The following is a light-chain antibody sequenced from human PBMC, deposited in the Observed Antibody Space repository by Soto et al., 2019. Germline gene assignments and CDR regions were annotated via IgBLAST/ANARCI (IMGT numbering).Light chain of an antibody. Sequence: QSVLAQPPSVSWAPGQRVSISCAGTSSNIGAGYDVHWYQQFPGTAPKLLMSSNNNRPPGVPDRFSGSKSGTSASLAITGLQAEDEADYYCQSYDTTLSGRVFGGGTKLTVL. V-gene: IGLV1-40*01. CDR1: SSNIGAGYD. CDR3: QSYDTTLSGRV. J-gene: IGLJ3*02. CDR2: SNN.